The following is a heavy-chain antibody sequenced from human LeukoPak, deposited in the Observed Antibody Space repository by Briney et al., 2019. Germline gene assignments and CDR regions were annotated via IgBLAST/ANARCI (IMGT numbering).Heavy chain of an antibody. CDR2: ISSSSSTI. CDR1: GFTFSSYS. V-gene: IGHV3-48*01. J-gene: IGHJ3*02. D-gene: IGHD3-3*01. Sequence: GGSLRLSCAASGFTFSSYSMNWVRQAPGKGLEWVSYISSSSSTIYYADSVKGRFAISRDNAKNSLYLQMNSLRAEDTAVYYCARDREWLFLNAFDIWGQGTMVTVSS. CDR3: ARDREWLFLNAFDI.